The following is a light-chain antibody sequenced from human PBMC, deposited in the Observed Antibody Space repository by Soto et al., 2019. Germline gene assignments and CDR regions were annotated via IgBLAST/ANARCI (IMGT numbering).Light chain of an antibody. V-gene: IGKV2-28*01. CDR1: QSLLHSNAYNY. Sequence: DIVMTQSPLSLPVTPGEPASISCRSSQSLLHSNAYNYLDWYLQKPGQSPQLLIYLGFNRASGAPDRFSGSGSGTDFTLKISRVEAEDVGVYYCMQALQTPRTFGQGTKLEIK. J-gene: IGKJ2*01. CDR2: LGF. CDR3: MQALQTPRT.